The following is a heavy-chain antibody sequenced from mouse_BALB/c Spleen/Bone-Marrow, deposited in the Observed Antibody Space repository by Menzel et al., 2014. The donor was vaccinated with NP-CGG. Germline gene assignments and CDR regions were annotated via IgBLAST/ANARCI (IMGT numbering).Heavy chain of an antibody. V-gene: IGHV1-9*01. J-gene: IGHJ3*01. CDR1: GYTFSSYW. Sequence: QVQLQQSGAELMKPGASVKISCKATGYTFSSYWIDWVKQRPGHGLEWIGEILPGSDSTNYNENFKGKATFTADTSSSTAYMQLNSLTSEDSAVYFCARDSSDYLAWFAYWGQGTLVTVSA. CDR3: ARDSSDYLAWFAY. CDR2: ILPGSDST. D-gene: IGHD3-2*01.